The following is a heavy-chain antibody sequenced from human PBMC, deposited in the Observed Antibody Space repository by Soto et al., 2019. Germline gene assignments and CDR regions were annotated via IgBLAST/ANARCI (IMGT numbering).Heavy chain of an antibody. CDR2: IKSKTDGGTT. CDR3: TTDMYYDYVWGSYRHQN. D-gene: IGHD3-16*02. J-gene: IGHJ4*02. V-gene: IGHV3-15*01. CDR1: GFTFSNAW. Sequence: PGGSLRLSCAASGFTFSNAWMSWVRQAPGKGLEWVGRIKSKTDGGTTDYAAPVKGRFTISRDDSKNTLYLQMNSLKTEDTAVYYCTTDMYYDYVWGSYRHQNWGQGTLVTVS.